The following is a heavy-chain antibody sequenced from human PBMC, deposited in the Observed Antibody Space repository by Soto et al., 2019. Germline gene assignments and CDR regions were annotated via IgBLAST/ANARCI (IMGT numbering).Heavy chain of an antibody. CDR1: GYTFTSYD. V-gene: IGHV1-8*01. Sequence: GASVKVSCKASGYTFTSYDINWVRQATGQGLEWMGWMNPNSGNTGYAQKLQGRVTLTWNTSISTAYMELSSLRAEDTAVYYCARGTVFEFWGQGTLVTVSS. J-gene: IGHJ4*02. CDR3: ARGTVFEF. CDR2: MNPNSGNT. D-gene: IGHD3-3*01.